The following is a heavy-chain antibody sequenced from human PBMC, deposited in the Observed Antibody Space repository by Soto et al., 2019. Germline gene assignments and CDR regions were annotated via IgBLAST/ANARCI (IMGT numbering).Heavy chain of an antibody. D-gene: IGHD3-22*01. CDR1: VSTFSNYA. Sequence: SSVKVSCKPSVSTFSNYAISEVRQAPGQRLEWMGGIIPIFGTANYAQKFQGRVTITADESTSTAYMELSSLRSEDTAVYYCARDSRDSSGYSVDWFDPWGQGTLVTVSS. V-gene: IGHV1-69*13. J-gene: IGHJ5*02. CDR2: IIPIFGTA. CDR3: ARDSRDSSGYSVDWFDP.